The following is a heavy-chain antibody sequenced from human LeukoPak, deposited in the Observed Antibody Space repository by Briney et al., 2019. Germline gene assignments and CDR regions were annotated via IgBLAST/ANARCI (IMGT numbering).Heavy chain of an antibody. CDR3: ARVPCSSTSCYHYYYYMDV. V-gene: IGHV4-59*01. D-gene: IGHD2-2*01. J-gene: IGHJ6*03. Sequence: PETLSLTCTVSGGSISSYYWSWIRQPPGKGLEWIGYIYYSGSTNYNPSLKSRVTISVDTSKNQFSLKLSSVTAADTAVYYCARVPCSSTSCYHYYYYMDVWGKGTTVTVSS. CDR2: IYYSGST. CDR1: GGSISSYY.